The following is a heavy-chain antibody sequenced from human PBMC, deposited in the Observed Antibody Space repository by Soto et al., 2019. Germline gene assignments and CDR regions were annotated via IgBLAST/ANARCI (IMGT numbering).Heavy chain of an antibody. V-gene: IGHV4-34*01. Sequence: SETLYLTSAVHGGSLNGYYWTWVRQPPGKGLEWIGEINDSGSSNYDPSLMSRVTISVDTSKSQFSLRLSSVTAADTAIYFCAKRGSGSYYIAPNALDVWGQGTTVTVSS. CDR1: GGSLNGYY. CDR2: INDSGSS. D-gene: IGHD3-10*01. J-gene: IGHJ6*02. CDR3: AKRGSGSYYIAPNALDV.